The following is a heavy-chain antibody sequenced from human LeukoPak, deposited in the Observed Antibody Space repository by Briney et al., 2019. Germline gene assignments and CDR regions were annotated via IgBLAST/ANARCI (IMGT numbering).Heavy chain of an antibody. Sequence: GGSLRLSCAASGFTVSSNYMSWVRQAPGKGLEWVSVIYSGGSTYYADSVKGRFTISRDNSKNTLYLQMNSLRAEDTAVYYCARDAPPGYSSSWYWNYYYYGMDVWGQGTTVTVSS. CDR2: IYSGGST. CDR1: GFTVSSNY. J-gene: IGHJ6*02. V-gene: IGHV3-66*01. D-gene: IGHD6-13*01. CDR3: ARDAPPGYSSSWYWNYYYYGMDV.